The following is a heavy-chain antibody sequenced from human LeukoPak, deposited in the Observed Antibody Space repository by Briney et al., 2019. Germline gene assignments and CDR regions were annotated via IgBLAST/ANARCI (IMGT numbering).Heavy chain of an antibody. CDR3: ASTPESGSFDY. V-gene: IGHV3-7*01. J-gene: IGHJ4*02. CDR2: IKQDGNEK. Sequence: GGSLRLSCAASGFTFSNYWMSWVRQAPGKGLEWVANIKQDGNEKYYVDSVKGRFTISRDNAQNSLYLQMYSLRAEDTAVYYCASTPESGSFDYWGQGTLVTVSS. D-gene: IGHD1-26*01. CDR1: GFTFSNYW.